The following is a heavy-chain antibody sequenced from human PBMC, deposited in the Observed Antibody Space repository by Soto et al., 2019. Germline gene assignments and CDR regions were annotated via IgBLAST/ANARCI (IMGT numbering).Heavy chain of an antibody. Sequence: EVQLVESGGGLVKPGGSLRLSCAASGFTFSSYSMNWVRQAPGKGLEWVSSISSSSSYIYYADSVKGRFTISRDNAKNSLYLQMNSLRDEDTAVYYCARVGHDSGPPYYYYYGMDVWGQGTTVTVSS. CDR3: ARVGHDSGPPYYYYYGMDV. J-gene: IGHJ6*02. CDR1: GFTFSSYS. D-gene: IGHD4-17*01. V-gene: IGHV3-21*01. CDR2: ISSSSSYI.